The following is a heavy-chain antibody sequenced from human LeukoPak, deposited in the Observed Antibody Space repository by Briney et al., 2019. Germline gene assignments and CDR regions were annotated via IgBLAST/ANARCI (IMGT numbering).Heavy chain of an antibody. CDR2: IIPIFGTA. V-gene: IGHV1-69*13. J-gene: IGHJ5*02. Sequence: SVKVSCKASGGTFSSYAISWVRQAPGQGLEWMGGIIPIFGTANYAQKFQGRVTITADESTSTAYMELSSLRSEDTAVYYCARDRRETSSWYDAAFDPWGQGTLVTVSS. D-gene: IGHD6-13*01. CDR1: GGTFSSYA. CDR3: ARDRRETSSWYDAAFDP.